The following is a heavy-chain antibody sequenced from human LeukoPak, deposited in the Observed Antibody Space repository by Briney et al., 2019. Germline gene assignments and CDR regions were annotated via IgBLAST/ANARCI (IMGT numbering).Heavy chain of an antibody. CDR3: ARKIRVTGCFDY. D-gene: IGHD2-21*02. CDR2: INPNSGGT. CDR1: GYTFTGYY. J-gene: IGHJ4*02. Sequence: ASVEVSCKASGYTFTGYYMHWVRQAPGQGLEWMGWINPNSGGTNYAQKFQGRVTMTRDTSISTAYMELSRLRSDDTAVYYCARKIRVTGCFDYWGQGTPVTVSS. V-gene: IGHV1-2*02.